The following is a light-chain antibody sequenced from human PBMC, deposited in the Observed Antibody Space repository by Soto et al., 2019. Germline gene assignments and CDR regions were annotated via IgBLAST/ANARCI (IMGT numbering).Light chain of an antibody. Sequence: IQMTQYPSTLSASVGDRVTITCRASQSISSWLAWYQHRPGQSPRLLISGASMRASGVPVRFSGSGSGTDFTLTISRLEPEDFAVYYCQHYGETPITFGLGTRLEIK. J-gene: IGKJ5*01. CDR1: QSISSW. CDR3: QHYGETPIT. CDR2: GAS. V-gene: IGKV1-5*01.